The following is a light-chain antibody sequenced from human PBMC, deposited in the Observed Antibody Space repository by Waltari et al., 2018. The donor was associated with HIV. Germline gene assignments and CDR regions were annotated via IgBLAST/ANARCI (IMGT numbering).Light chain of an antibody. V-gene: IGLV1-47*01. Sequence: QSVLTQPPSASGTPGQRVTISCSGSSSNIGSYYVYWYQQLPGTAPKLLIYRNNQRPSGVPDRSSGSKSGTSASLAINGLRSEDEADYYCAAWTDSLTAVVFGGGTKLSVL. CDR1: SSNIGSYY. CDR3: AAWTDSLTAVV. CDR2: RNN. J-gene: IGLJ2*01.